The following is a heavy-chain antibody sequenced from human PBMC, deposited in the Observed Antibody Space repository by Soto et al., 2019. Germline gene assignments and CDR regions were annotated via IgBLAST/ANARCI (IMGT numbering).Heavy chain of an antibody. D-gene: IGHD3-3*01. CDR3: ARESVEKASDY. CDR2: ISGYNGNT. V-gene: IGHV1-18*01. Sequence: QVQLVQSGTEVKKPGASVKVSCKASGYTFTTYGINWVRQAPGQGLEGMGWISGYNGNTKYAQKLQGRVTMTTDTSTSTAYMELRSMRSDDTAVYYCARESVEKASDYWGQGTLVTVSS. CDR1: GYTFTTYG. J-gene: IGHJ4*02.